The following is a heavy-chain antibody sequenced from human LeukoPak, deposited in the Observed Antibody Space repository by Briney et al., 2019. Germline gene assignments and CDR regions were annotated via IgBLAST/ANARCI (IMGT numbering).Heavy chain of an antibody. CDR1: GGTFSSYA. Sequence: SVKVSCKASGGTFSSYAISWVRQAPGQGLEWMGGVIPIFGTANYAQEFQGRVTITTDESTSTAYMELSSLRSEDTSVYYCAREIVGAYYFDYWGQGTLLTVSS. CDR3: AREIVGAYYFDY. J-gene: IGHJ4*02. V-gene: IGHV1-69*05. CDR2: VIPIFGTA. D-gene: IGHD1-26*01.